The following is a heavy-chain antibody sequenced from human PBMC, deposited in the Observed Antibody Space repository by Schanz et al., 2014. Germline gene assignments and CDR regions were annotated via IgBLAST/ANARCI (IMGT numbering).Heavy chain of an antibody. CDR1: GFTFSSHW. Sequence: VQVVQSGGGLVQPGGSLRLSCAASGFTFSSHWMHWVRQDPGKGLVWVARINSVGSNTDYADSVTGRFTISRDNAKNTLYLQMNTLRAEDTAVYYCARKMKLGVYGGKGHDSLDIWGQGTIVTVSS. V-gene: IGHV3-74*02. CDR2: INSVGSNT. J-gene: IGHJ3*02. D-gene: IGHD4-17*01. CDR3: ARKMKLGVYGGKGHDSLDI.